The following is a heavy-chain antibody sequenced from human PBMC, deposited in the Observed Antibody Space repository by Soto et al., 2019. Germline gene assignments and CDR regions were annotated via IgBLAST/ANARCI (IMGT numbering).Heavy chain of an antibody. CDR1: GFTFINYA. V-gene: IGHV3-23*04. Sequence: VQLVESGGGVVQPGRSLRLSCAASGFTFINYAMNWVRQAPGKGLEWVSGISGSGGSTYYADSVKGRFTISRDNSKNTLYLQMNSLRAEDTAVYYCAKDQVSSSGYFQHWGQGTLVTVSS. D-gene: IGHD6-6*01. CDR2: ISGSGGST. CDR3: AKDQVSSSGYFQH. J-gene: IGHJ1*01.